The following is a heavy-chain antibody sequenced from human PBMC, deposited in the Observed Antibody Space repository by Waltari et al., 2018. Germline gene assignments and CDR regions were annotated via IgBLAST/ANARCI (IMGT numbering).Heavy chain of an antibody. CDR2: IYYSGST. Sequence: QVQLQASGPGLVKPSPTLSLTCTVSGGSISSGGYYWSWLRQPPGKGLEWIGYIYYSGSTYYNPSLKSRVTISVDTSKNQFSLKLSSVTAADTAVYYCARQWYYYDSSGGSHFDLWGRGTLVAVSS. CDR3: ARQWYYYDSSGGSHFDL. CDR1: GGSISSGGYY. D-gene: IGHD3-22*01. V-gene: IGHV4-31*03. J-gene: IGHJ2*01.